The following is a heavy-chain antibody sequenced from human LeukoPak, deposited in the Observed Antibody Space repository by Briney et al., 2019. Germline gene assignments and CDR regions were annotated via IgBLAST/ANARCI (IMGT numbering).Heavy chain of an antibody. J-gene: IGHJ4*02. CDR3: ARGGGEHGFDY. D-gene: IGHD1/OR15-1a*01. V-gene: IGHV4-61*02. CDR1: GGSISSGSYY. Sequence: SETLSLTCTVSGGSISSGSYYWSWIRQPAGKGLEWIGRIYTSGSTNYNPSLKSRVTISVDTSKNQFSLMLSSVTAADTAVYYCARGGGEHGFDYWGQGTLVTVSS. CDR2: IYTSGST.